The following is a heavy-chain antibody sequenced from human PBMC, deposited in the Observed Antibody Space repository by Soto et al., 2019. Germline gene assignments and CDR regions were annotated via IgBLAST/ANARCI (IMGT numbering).Heavy chain of an antibody. V-gene: IGHV3-30-3*01. CDR3: ARDDSFCTGGSCYFEN. D-gene: IGHD2-15*01. CDR2: ISYDGSNK. Sequence: GGSLRLSCAASGFTFSSYALHWVRQAPGKGLEWVAVISYDGSNKYYADSVKGRFTISRDNSENTLYLQMNSLRGEDTAVYHCARDDSFCTGGSCYFENWGQGTLVTVSS. J-gene: IGHJ4*02. CDR1: GFTFSSYA.